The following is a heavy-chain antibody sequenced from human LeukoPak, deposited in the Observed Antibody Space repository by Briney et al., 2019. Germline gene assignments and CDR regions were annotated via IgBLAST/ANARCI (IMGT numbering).Heavy chain of an antibody. Sequence: SVKVSCKASGGTFSSYAISWVRQAPGQGLEWMGGIIPIFGTANYAQKFQGRVTITTDESTSTAYMELSSLRSEDTAVYYCARDRGNDFYYYYMDVWGKGTTVTVSS. CDR2: IIPIFGTA. CDR3: ARDRGNDFYYYYMDV. J-gene: IGHJ6*03. CDR1: GGTFSSYA. V-gene: IGHV1-69*05. D-gene: IGHD3-3*01.